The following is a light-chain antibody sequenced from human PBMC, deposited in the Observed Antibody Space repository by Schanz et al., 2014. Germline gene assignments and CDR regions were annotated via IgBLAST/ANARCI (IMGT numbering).Light chain of an antibody. CDR2: GAS. J-gene: IGKJ4*01. Sequence: EIVLTQSPGTLSLSPGERATLSCRASQSVSSNYLVWYQQKPGQAPRLLIYGASTRATGVPARFSGSGSGTEFTLTISSLQSEDFALYFCQQYHDWPLTFGGGTKVDIK. V-gene: IGKV3-15*01. CDR3: QQYHDWPLT. CDR1: QSVSSN.